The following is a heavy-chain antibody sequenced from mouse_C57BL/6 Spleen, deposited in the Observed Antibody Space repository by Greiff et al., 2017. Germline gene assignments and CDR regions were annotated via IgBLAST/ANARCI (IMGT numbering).Heavy chain of an antibody. Sequence: VQLKQSGAELVRPGASVKLSCTASGFNIKDYYMHWVKQRPEQGLEWIGRIDPEDGDTEYAPKFQGKATMTADTSSNTAYLQLSSLTSEDTAVYYCTSLYGRAWFAYGGQGTLVTVSA. CDR2: IDPEDGDT. CDR1: GFNIKDYY. J-gene: IGHJ3*01. CDR3: TSLYGRAWFAY. D-gene: IGHD1-1*01. V-gene: IGHV14-1*01.